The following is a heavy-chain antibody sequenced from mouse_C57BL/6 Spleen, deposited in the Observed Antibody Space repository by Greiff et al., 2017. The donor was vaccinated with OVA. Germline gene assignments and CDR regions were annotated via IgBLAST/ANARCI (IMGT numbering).Heavy chain of an antibody. J-gene: IGHJ4*01. CDR2: IHPTDSDT. D-gene: IGHD1-1*01. CDR3: AIETTVVAATDAMDY. V-gene: IGHV1-74*01. Sequence: QVQLQQPGAELVKPGASVKLSCKASGYTFTSYWMHWVKQRPGQGLEWIGRIHPTDSDTNYNQKFKGKATLTVDKSSSTAYMQLSSLTSEDSAVYDCAIETTVVAATDAMDYWGQGTSVTVSS. CDR1: GYTFTSYW.